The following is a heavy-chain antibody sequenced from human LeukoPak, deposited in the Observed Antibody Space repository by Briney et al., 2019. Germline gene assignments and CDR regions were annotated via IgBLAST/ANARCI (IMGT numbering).Heavy chain of an antibody. CDR3: ARVKGGSYYIRWFDP. Sequence: ASVKVSCKASGGTFSSYGISWVRQAPGQGLEWMGWISAYNGNTNYAQKLQGRVTMTTDTSTSTAYMELRSLRSDDTAVYYCARVKGGSYYIRWFDPWGQGTLVTVSS. V-gene: IGHV1-18*01. CDR2: ISAYNGNT. CDR1: GGTFSSYG. J-gene: IGHJ5*02. D-gene: IGHD1-26*01.